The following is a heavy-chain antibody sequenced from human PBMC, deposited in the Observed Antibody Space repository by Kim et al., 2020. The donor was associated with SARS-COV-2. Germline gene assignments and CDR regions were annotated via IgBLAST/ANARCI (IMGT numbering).Heavy chain of an antibody. D-gene: IGHD4-17*01. CDR2: INAGNGNT. CDR3: ARELYGDYDYYYYGMDV. J-gene: IGHJ6*02. CDR1: GYTFTSYA. Sequence: ASVKVSCKASGYTFTSYAMHWVRQAPGQRLEWMGWINAGNGNTKYSQKFQGRVTITRDTSASTAYMELSSLRSEDTAVYYCARELYGDYDYYYYGMDVWGQGTTVTVSS. V-gene: IGHV1-3*01.